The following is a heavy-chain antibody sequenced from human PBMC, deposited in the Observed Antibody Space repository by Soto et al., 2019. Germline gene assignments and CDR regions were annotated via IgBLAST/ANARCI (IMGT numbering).Heavy chain of an antibody. CDR1: GYTFTSYG. CDR2: ISAYNGNT. Sequence: ASVKVSCKASGYTFTSYGISWVRQAPGQGLEWMGLISAYNGNTNYAQKLQGRVTMTTDTSTSTAYMELRSLRSDDTAVYYCARVGHGYCSGGSCYLRNAFDIWGQGTMVTVSS. V-gene: IGHV1-18*01. CDR3: ARVGHGYCSGGSCYLRNAFDI. D-gene: IGHD2-15*01. J-gene: IGHJ3*02.